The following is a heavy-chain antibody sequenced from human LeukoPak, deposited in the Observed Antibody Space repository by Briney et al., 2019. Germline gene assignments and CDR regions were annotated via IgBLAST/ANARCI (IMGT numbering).Heavy chain of an antibody. CDR3: ARCWSIAARYWFDP. J-gene: IGHJ5*02. CDR1: GGTFSSYA. D-gene: IGHD6-6*01. CDR2: IIPIFGTA. V-gene: IGHV1-69*05. Sequence: GAPVKVSCKASGGTFSSYAISWVRQAPGQGLEWMGGIIPIFGTANYAQKFQGRVTITTDESTSTAYMELSSLRSEDTAVYYCARCWSIAARYWFDPWGQGTLVTVSS.